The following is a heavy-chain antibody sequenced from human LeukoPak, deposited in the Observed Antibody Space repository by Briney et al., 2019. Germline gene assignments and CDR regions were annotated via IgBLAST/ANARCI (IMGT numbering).Heavy chain of an antibody. D-gene: IGHD6-13*01. CDR2: MNPNSGNT. CDR3: ARDTMSSSSWYGENWFDP. J-gene: IGHJ5*02. CDR1: GYTFTSYD. Sequence: VASVKVSCKASGYTFTSYDINWVRQATGQGLEWMGWMNPNSGNTGYAQKFQGRVTMTRNTSISTAYMELSSLRSEDTAVYYCARDTMSSSSWYGENWFDPWGQGTLVTVSS. V-gene: IGHV1-8*01.